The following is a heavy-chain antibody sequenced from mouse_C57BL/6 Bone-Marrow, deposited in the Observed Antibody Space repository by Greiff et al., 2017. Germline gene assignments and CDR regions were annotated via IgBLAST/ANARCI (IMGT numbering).Heavy chain of an antibody. V-gene: IGHV1-15*01. CDR2: IDPETGGT. CDR1: GYTFTDYE. CDR3: KDYYGSSHWYFDV. J-gene: IGHJ1*03. Sequence: QVQLQQSGAELVRPGASVTLSCKASGYTFTDYEMHWVKQTSVHGLEWIGAIDPETGGTAYNQKFKGKAILTADKSSSTAYMELRSLTSEDSAVYYCKDYYGSSHWYFDVWGTGTTVTVSS. D-gene: IGHD1-1*01.